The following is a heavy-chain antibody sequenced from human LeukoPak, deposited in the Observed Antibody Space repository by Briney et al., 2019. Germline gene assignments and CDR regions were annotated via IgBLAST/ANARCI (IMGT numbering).Heavy chain of an antibody. J-gene: IGHJ6*02. CDR1: GGSISSSSYY. CDR3: ARQDRFSGTWYENYGMDV. Sequence: PSETLSLTCTVSGGSISSSSYYWGWIRQPPGKGLEWIGDIYYSGSTYYHPSLKSRVTISVDTSKNQFSLKLTSVTAADTAVYYCARQDRFSGTWYENYGMDVWGQGTTVTVSS. D-gene: IGHD6-13*01. V-gene: IGHV4-39*01. CDR2: IYYSGST.